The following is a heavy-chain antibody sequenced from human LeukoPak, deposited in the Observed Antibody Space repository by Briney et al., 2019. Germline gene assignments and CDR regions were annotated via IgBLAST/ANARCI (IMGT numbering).Heavy chain of an antibody. D-gene: IGHD3-10*01. CDR3: AKRKYYESGPFDF. Sequence: GGSLRLSCAASGFTFSSYAMSWVRQAPGKGLEWVSAISGSGGSTYYADSVKGRFTISRDNSKNTLYLQMNSLRAEDTAIYYCAKRKYYESGPFDFWGQGTLVTVSS. J-gene: IGHJ4*02. CDR2: ISGSGGST. V-gene: IGHV3-23*01. CDR1: GFTFSSYA.